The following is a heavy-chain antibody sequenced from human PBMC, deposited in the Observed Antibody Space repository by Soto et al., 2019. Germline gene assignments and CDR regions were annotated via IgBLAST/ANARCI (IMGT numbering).Heavy chain of an antibody. Sequence: SCAASGFKLDDYAMHWVRQAPGKGLEWVSGISWNSGRIGYADSVKGRFTISRDNAENSLYLQMNSLRPEDTALYFCAKASHYYDSGGYHHPFDYWGQGTLVTVSS. V-gene: IGHV3-9*01. CDR1: GFKLDDYA. D-gene: IGHD3-22*01. CDR3: AKASHYYDSGGYHHPFDY. J-gene: IGHJ4*02. CDR2: ISWNSGRI.